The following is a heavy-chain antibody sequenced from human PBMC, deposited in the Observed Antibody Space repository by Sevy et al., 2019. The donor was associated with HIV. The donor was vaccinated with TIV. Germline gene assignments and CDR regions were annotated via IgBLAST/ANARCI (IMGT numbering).Heavy chain of an antibody. V-gene: IGHV3-23*01. J-gene: IGHJ4*02. Sequence: ETLSLTCAASGFTFSKYSMSWVRQPPGKGLEWVSTLSFGCGEINYADSVKGRFTISRDNSKSSVYLQMNNLRPEDTAVYYCAREGCTKPHDYWGQGTLVTVS. CDR3: AREGCTKPHDY. CDR2: LSFGCGEI. CDR1: GFTFSKYS. D-gene: IGHD2-8*01.